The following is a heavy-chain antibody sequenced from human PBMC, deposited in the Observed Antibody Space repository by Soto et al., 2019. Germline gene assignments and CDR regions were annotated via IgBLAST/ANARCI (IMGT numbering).Heavy chain of an antibody. J-gene: IGHJ4*02. CDR3: VKGEFYYDSSAYYPFDS. D-gene: IGHD3-22*01. CDR2: ISINGGST. Sequence: GGSLRLSCSASGSTFSSYAMHWGLQAPGKGLEYVSSISINGGSTHYADSVKGRFTISRDNSRNTQYLQMSSLRADDTAVYYCVKGEFYYDSSAYYPFDSWGQGT. CDR1: GSTFSSYA. V-gene: IGHV3-64D*06.